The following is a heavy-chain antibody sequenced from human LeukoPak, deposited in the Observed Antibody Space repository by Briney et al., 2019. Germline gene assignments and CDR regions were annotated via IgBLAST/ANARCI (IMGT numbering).Heavy chain of an antibody. D-gene: IGHD2-15*01. Sequence: ASVKVSCKASVYTFIGYYIYWMRQAPGQGLEWMGRVNPHSGGTDYAPKFQGRVTMTRDTSITTAYMELTSLRSDDTAIYYCARDYSDQTNLVWFDPWGQGTLVTVSS. CDR1: VYTFIGYY. J-gene: IGHJ5*02. CDR2: VNPHSGGT. V-gene: IGHV1-2*06. CDR3: ARDYSDQTNLVWFDP.